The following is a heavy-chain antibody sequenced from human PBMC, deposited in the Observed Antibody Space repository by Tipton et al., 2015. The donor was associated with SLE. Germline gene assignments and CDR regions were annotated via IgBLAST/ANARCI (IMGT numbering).Heavy chain of an antibody. V-gene: IGHV4-59*11. CDR2: ISYSGTT. Sequence: TLSLTCTVSGGSISSHYWSWIRQPPGKGLEWIGHISYSGTTNYNPSLKSRVTISIDTSKNQFSLNLSSVTAADTAVFYCATMNGYHGYFYGMDVWGQGTTVTVSS. J-gene: IGHJ6*02. D-gene: IGHD6-13*01. CDR3: ATMNGYHGYFYGMDV. CDR1: GGSISSHY.